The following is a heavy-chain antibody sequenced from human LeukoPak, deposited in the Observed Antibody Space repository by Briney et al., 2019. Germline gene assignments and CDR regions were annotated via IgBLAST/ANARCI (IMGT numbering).Heavy chain of an antibody. J-gene: IGHJ4*02. D-gene: IGHD6-19*01. Sequence: GGSLRLSCAASGFTFDDYAMHWVRQAPGKGLEWVSLISGDGGSTYYADSVKGRFTISRDNSKNSLYLQMNSLRTEDTALYYCAKSTESQTSIAVAGTDFDYWGQGTLVTVSS. CDR1: GFTFDDYA. CDR2: ISGDGGST. V-gene: IGHV3-43*02. CDR3: AKSTESQTSIAVAGTDFDY.